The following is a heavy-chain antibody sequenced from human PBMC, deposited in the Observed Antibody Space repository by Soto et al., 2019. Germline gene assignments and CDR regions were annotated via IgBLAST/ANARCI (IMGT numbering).Heavy chain of an antibody. D-gene: IGHD3-22*01. CDR2: IYYSGST. J-gene: IGHJ4*02. CDR3: ARHPISRYYYDSSKDFDY. Sequence: PSETLSLTCTVSGGSISSGGYYWSWIRQHPGKGLEWIGYIYYSGSTYYNPSLKSRVTISVDTSKNQFSLKLSSVTAADTAVYYCARHPISRYYYDSSKDFDYWGQGTLVTVSS. CDR1: GGSISSGGYY. V-gene: IGHV4-31*03.